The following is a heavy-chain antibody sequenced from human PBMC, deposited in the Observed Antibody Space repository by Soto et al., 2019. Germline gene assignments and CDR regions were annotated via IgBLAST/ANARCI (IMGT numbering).Heavy chain of an antibody. V-gene: IGHV1-69*13. D-gene: IGHD3-10*01. CDR1: GCTFSSYA. CDR2: IIPIFGTA. Sequence: GASVKLSSKGSGCTFSSYAIRWVRQAPGQRLEWMGGIIPIFGTANYAQKFQGRVTITADESTSTAYMELSSLRSEDTAVYYCARWFGEFPDDAFDIWGQGTMVTVSS. CDR3: ARWFGEFPDDAFDI. J-gene: IGHJ3*02.